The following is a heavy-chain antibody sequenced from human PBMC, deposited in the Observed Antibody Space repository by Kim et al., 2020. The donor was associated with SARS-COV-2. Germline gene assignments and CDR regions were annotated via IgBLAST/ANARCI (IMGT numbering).Heavy chain of an antibody. CDR1: GGSIISSSYY. CDR3: VCGSNYDYYYMNV. CDR2: IYYSGSL. V-gene: IGHV4-39*02. J-gene: IGHJ6*03. Sequence: SETLSLTCTVSGGSIISSSYYWGWIRQPPGKGLEWIGSIYYSGSLYYNPSLKSRVTISADTSKNHFSLKLTSVTATDTAVYYCVCGSNYDYYYMNVWGKGTTVTVSS. D-gene: IGHD1-26*01.